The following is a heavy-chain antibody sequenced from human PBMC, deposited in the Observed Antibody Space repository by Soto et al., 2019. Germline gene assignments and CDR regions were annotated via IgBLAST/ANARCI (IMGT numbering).Heavy chain of an antibody. Sequence: QVQLQESGPGLVKPSQTLSLTCTVSGGSISSGDYYWSWIRQPPGKGLEWIGYIYYSGSTYYNPSLKSPVTRAVDTPKNPFSLKLSSVTAADTAVYYCARERPDGSRLAPWGQGTLVTVSS. CDR2: IYYSGST. J-gene: IGHJ5*02. D-gene: IGHD6-13*01. V-gene: IGHV4-30-4*01. CDR1: GGSISSGDYY. CDR3: ARERPDGSRLAP.